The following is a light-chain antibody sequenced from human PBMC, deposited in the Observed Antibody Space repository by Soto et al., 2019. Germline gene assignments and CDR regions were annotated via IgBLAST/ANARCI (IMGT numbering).Light chain of an antibody. Sequence: EIVMTQSPATLSLSPGERATLSCRASQSVSSNLVWYLQKPGQAPRLLIYDTSTRATNVPARFSGSGSETEFTLTISGLQSEDFGIYYCHHYNNWPPRNTFGQGNKLEIK. CDR3: HHYNNWPPRNT. V-gene: IGKV3-15*01. CDR2: DTS. CDR1: QSVSSN. J-gene: IGKJ2*01.